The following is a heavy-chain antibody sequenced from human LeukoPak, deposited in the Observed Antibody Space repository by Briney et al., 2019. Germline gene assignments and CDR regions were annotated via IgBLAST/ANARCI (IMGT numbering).Heavy chain of an antibody. J-gene: IGHJ4*02. CDR2: INWNSVTI. V-gene: IGHV3-20*04. CDR3: ARAGYYVSGSHYFDY. Sequence: PGGSLRLSCAASGFTFDDYGMSWVRQAPGKGLEWVSDINWNSVTIDYADSVKGRFTISRDNAKNSLYLQMNSLRAEDTAFYYCARAGYYVSGSHYFDYWGQGTLVTVSS. CDR1: GFTFDDYG. D-gene: IGHD3-10*01.